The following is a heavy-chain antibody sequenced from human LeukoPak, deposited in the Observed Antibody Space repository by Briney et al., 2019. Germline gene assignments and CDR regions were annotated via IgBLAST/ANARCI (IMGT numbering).Heavy chain of an antibody. J-gene: IGHJ4*02. V-gene: IGHV1-8*01. Sequence: ASVKVSCKASGYTFTSYDINWVRQATGQGLEWMGWMNANSGNTGYAQKFQGRVTMTRDTSISTAYMEVSSLRSEDTAVYYCAKHRQAVQLRNIPDYDYWGQGTLVTVSS. CDR1: GYTFTSYD. CDR3: AKHRQAVQLRNIPDYDY. CDR2: MNANSGNT. D-gene: IGHD1/OR15-1a*01.